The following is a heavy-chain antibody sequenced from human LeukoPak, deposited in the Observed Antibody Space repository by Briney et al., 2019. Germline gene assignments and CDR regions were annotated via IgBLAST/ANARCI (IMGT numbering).Heavy chain of an antibody. Sequence: KPSETLSLTCTVSGGSISSYYWSWIRQSPGKGLEWIESMYYSGSTNYNPSLKSRVTISVDTPKNQFSLKLSSVTAADTAVYYCARLRYDSSGYWTDYWGQGTLVTVSS. V-gene: IGHV4-59*08. CDR1: GGSISSYY. CDR3: ARLRYDSSGYWTDY. CDR2: MYYSGST. J-gene: IGHJ4*02. D-gene: IGHD3-22*01.